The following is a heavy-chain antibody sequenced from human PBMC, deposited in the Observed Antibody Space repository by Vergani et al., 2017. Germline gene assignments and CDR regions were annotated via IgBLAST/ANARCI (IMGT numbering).Heavy chain of an antibody. Sequence: QVQLQQWGAGVVKPSGTLSLTCAVFGKSFSSFYWSWIRQSPGKGLEWIGYVFRNGNVNYNPSFNFRVAIDTSNNELSLRVTSVTAADTAVYYCARDFGGEWYFDLWGRGATVTVSS. CDR3: ARDFGGEWYFDL. CDR2: VFRNGNV. V-gene: IGHV4-4*08. J-gene: IGHJ2*01. CDR1: GKSFSSFY. D-gene: IGHD4-23*01.